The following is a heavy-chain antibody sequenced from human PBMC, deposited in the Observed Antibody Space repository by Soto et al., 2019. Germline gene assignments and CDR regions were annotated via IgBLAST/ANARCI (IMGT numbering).Heavy chain of an antibody. CDR1: GFTFTSYA. CDR2: ISAYNGNT. J-gene: IGHJ4*02. Sequence: QVHLVQSGAEVKKPGASVKVSCKASGFTFTSYAITWVRQAPEQGLEWMGWISAYNGNTNYAQNLQGRVTMTTDTSTSTAYMELGSLTSDDTAVYYCARDFTGWPPDGVDSWGQGTLVTVSS. V-gene: IGHV1-18*01. CDR3: ARDFTGWPPDGVDS. D-gene: IGHD3-16*01.